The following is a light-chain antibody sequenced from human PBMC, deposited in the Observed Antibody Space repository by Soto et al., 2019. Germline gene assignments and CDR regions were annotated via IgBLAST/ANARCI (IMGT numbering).Light chain of an antibody. V-gene: IGKV1-39*01. J-gene: IGKJ5*01. CDR3: QQSYSTPRT. CDR1: QDITTS. CDR2: DAS. Sequence: DIQLTQSPSSLSASVRGRVTITCQASQDITTSLSWYQQRPGKAPKLLIYDASNLESGVPSRFSGSGSGTDFTLTISSLQPEDFATYYCQQSYSTPRTCGQGTRREI.